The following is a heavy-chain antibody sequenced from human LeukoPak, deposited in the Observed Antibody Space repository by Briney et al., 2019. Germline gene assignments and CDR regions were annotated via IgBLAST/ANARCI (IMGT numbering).Heavy chain of an antibody. Sequence: GGSLRLSCAASGFTFSNYGMHWVRQAPGKGLEWVAVIAYDGSNEYYAEFVKGRFTISRDNSKNTLYLQMYSLRAEDTAAYFCAKDQGIAVAGTDDAFDIWGQGTRVTVSS. CDR2: IAYDGSNE. V-gene: IGHV3-30*18. CDR1: GFTFSNYG. CDR3: AKDQGIAVAGTDDAFDI. D-gene: IGHD6-19*01. J-gene: IGHJ3*02.